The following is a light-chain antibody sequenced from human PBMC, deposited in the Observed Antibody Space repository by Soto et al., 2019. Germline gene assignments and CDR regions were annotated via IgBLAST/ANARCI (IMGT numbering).Light chain of an antibody. CDR1: SSDVGSYNS. CDR3: SSYATSSTYV. CDR2: DVS. Sequence: QSALTQPPSVSGSPGQSVAISCTGTSSDVGSYNSVSWYQQPPGTAPKLMIYDVSNRPSGVPDRCSGSKSGNTASLTISGLQAEDEADYYCSSYATSSTYVVGTGTKLTVL. J-gene: IGLJ1*01. V-gene: IGLV2-18*02.